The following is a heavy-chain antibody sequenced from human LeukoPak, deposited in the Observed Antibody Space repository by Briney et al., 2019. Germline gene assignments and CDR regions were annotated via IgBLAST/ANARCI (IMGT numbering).Heavy chain of an antibody. CDR3: AIDSSSEHTTPDY. J-gene: IGHJ4*02. D-gene: IGHD1-14*01. Sequence: GGSLRLSCAASGFTFSGYGMHWVRQAPGKGLEWGAVIWYDGSNKYYADSVKGRFTISRDNSKNTLYLQMNSLRAEDTAVYYCAIDSSSEHTTPDYWGQGTLVTVSS. CDR2: IWYDGSNK. V-gene: IGHV3-33*01. CDR1: GFTFSGYG.